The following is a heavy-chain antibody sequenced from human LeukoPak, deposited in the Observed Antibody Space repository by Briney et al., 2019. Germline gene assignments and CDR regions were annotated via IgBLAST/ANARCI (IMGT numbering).Heavy chain of an antibody. CDR2: ISYDRSNK. CDR1: GIPVSSYA. CDR3: AKEPGTWPENWFDP. D-gene: IGHD1-1*01. J-gene: IGHJ5*02. Sequence: GGPLRLSSAASGIPVSSYAINWVRPAPAQGLEWGAVISYDRSNKYYADSVKGRFTISRDNSKNTVYLQMNSLRADDTAIYYCAKEPGTWPENWFDPWGQGTLVTVSS. V-gene: IGHV3-30*04.